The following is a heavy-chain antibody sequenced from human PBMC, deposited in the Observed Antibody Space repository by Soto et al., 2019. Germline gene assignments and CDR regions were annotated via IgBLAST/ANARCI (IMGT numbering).Heavy chain of an antibody. Sequence: PVESLKISCRTSGYTFTSYWISCFPQRPVKGLEWMGIIFPSDPDTRYSPSFQGQVTISADRSTSTVFLQWASLKASDTAVYFCARKDKSGYFNWFDPWGQGTLVTVSS. CDR2: IFPSDPDT. CDR1: GYTFTSYW. V-gene: IGHV5-51*01. CDR3: ARKDKSGYFNWFDP. D-gene: IGHD3-22*01. J-gene: IGHJ5*02.